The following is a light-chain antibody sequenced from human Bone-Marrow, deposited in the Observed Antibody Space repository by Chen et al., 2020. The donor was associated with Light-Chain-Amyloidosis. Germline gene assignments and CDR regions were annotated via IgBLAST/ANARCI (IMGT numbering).Light chain of an antibody. CDR2: RDT. Sequence: SYELTQPPSVSVSPGQTARITCSGDDLPTKYAYWYQQQPGQAPVLVIHRDTERPSGISARFSGSSSGTTAMLTISGVQAEDEADYHCQSADSSGTYEVIFGGGTKLTVL. CDR3: QSADSSGTYEVI. V-gene: IGLV3-25*03. J-gene: IGLJ2*01. CDR1: DLPTKY.